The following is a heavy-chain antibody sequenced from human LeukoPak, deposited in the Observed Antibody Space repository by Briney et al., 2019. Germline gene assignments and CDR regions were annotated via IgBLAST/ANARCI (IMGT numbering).Heavy chain of an antibody. CDR2: MNPNSGNT. V-gene: IGHV1-8*01. CDR3: ARDRGYYDSSGYYIFDY. CDR1: GYTFTSYD. Sequence: ASVKVSCKASGYTFTSYDINWVRQATGQGLEWMGWMNPNSGNTGYAQKFQGRVTITADESTSTAYMELSSLRSEDTAVYYCARDRGYYDSSGYYIFDYWGQGTLVTVSS. D-gene: IGHD3-22*01. J-gene: IGHJ4*02.